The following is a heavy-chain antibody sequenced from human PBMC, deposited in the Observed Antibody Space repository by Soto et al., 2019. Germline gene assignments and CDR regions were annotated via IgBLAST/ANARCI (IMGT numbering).Heavy chain of an antibody. CDR2: ISAYNGNT. J-gene: IGHJ6*03. V-gene: IGHV1-18*01. CDR1: GYTFTSYG. Sequence: ASVKVSCKASGYTFTSYGIIWVRQAPGQGLEWMGWISAYNGNTNYAQKLQGRVTMTTDTSTSTAYMELRSLRSDDTAVYYCARGVTTYYYYYYMDVWGKGTTVTVSS. D-gene: IGHD4-4*01. CDR3: ARGVTTYYYYYYMDV.